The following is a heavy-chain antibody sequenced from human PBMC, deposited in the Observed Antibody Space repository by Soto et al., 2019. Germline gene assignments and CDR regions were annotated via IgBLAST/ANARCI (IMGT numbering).Heavy chain of an antibody. CDR3: ARGGGVGVAGSAAFDM. CDR1: GYPVTAYY. J-gene: IGHJ3*02. D-gene: IGHD3-3*01. V-gene: IGHV1-2*02. Sequence: QLHLVHSGAVVKKPGASVTVSCSASGYPVTAYYMHWVRQAPGRGLGWMGGINPATGAAKYTQTFPGRVTLTRDTSTSTVLMELSGLRSEDTAVFFCARGGGVGVAGSAAFDMWGQGTLVTVSS. CDR2: INPATGAA.